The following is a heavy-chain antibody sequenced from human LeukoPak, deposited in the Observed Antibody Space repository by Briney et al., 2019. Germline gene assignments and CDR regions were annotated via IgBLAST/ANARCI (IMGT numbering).Heavy chain of an antibody. V-gene: IGHV3-13*01. CDR3: ARAPPGSYSYYYYYGMDV. D-gene: IGHD3-10*01. J-gene: IGHJ6*02. CDR1: GFTFSSYD. CDR2: IGTAGDT. Sequence: GGSLRLSCAASGFTFSSYDMHWVRQATGKGLEWVSAIGTAGDTYYPGSVKGRFTISRENAKNSLYLQMNSLGAGDTAVYYCARAPPGSYSYYYYYGMDVWGQGTTVTVSS.